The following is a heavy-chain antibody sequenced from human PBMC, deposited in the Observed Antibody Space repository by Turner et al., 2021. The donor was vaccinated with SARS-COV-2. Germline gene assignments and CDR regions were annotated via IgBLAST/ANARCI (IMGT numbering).Heavy chain of an antibody. CDR1: AGSIRSSSYY. V-gene: IGHV4-39*01. CDR3: ATEMTTVTLYYYYGMDV. J-gene: IGHJ6*02. Sequence: QLQLQESGPGLVKPSETLSLTCTVSAGSIRSSSYYWGWIRQHPGKGLEWIGSIYYSGSTYYNPSLKSRVTISVDTSKNQFTLKLSSVTAADTAVYYCATEMTTVTLYYYYGMDVWGQGTTVTVSS. D-gene: IGHD4-4*01. CDR2: IYYSGST.